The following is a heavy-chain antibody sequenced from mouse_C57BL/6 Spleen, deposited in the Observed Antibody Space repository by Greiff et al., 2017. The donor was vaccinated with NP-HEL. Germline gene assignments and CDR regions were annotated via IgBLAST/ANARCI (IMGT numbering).Heavy chain of an antibody. J-gene: IGHJ2*01. V-gene: IGHV1-50*01. CDR3: ARRTTVVAFYYFDY. CDR1: GYTFTSYW. CDR2: IDPSDSYT. Sequence: QVQLQQPGAELVKPGASVKLSCKASGYTFTSYWMQWVKQRPGQGLEWIGEIDPSDSYTNYNQKFKGKATLTVDTSSSTAYMQLSSLTSEDSAVYYCARRTTVVAFYYFDYWGQGTTLTVSS. D-gene: IGHD1-1*01.